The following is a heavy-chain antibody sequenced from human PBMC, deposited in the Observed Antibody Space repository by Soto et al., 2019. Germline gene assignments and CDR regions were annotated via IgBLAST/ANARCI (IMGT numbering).Heavy chain of an antibody. CDR2: IYRTGST. D-gene: IGHD1-7*01. Sequence: SETLSLTCAFSVVSFTSNNWWTWVRQPPGQGLEWIGEIYRTGSTNYDPSLKSRVTISLDKSENQFSLKVTSLTAADTAVYYCASRDKGTSVEYWGQGTLVIVSS. V-gene: IGHV4-4*02. CDR1: VVSFTSNNW. CDR3: ASRDKGTSVEY. J-gene: IGHJ4*02.